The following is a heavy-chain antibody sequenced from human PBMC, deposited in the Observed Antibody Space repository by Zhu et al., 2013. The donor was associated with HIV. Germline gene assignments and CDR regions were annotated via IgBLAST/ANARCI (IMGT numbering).Heavy chain of an antibody. CDR3: ATGSIRRDYNSAFDI. D-gene: IGHD3-10*01. J-gene: IGHJ3*02. Sequence: QVQLVQSGAEVKKPGASVKVSCNVSGYIFTEFSIHWVRQAPGKGPEWMGGFDPEHGEIIYAQQFQGRVTMTEATSTDTVYMELSSLRSEDMAVYYCATGSIRRDYNSAFDIWGQGTMVTVSS. CDR2: FDPEHGEI. CDR1: GYIFTEFS. V-gene: IGHV1-24*01.